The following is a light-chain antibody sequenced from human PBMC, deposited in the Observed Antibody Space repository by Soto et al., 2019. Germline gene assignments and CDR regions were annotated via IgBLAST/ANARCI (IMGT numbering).Light chain of an antibody. J-gene: IGLJ1*01. CDR1: GSDT. CDR3: AAWVDSLTEFV. V-gene: IGLV1-44*01. Sequence: QSVLTQPPSASGTPGQRVTISCSGIGSDTVNWYQQLPGTAPKLLIYDNNQRPSGVPDRLSGSRSGTSASLAISGLQSEDEADDFCAAWVDSLTEFVFGTGTKVTVL. CDR2: DNN.